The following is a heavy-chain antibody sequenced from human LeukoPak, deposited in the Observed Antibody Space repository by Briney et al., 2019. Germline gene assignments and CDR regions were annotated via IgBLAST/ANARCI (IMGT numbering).Heavy chain of an antibody. CDR3: ARERGVTLLLFGEIRGWFDP. CDR2: INEDGSEK. J-gene: IGHJ5*02. Sequence: PGGSLRLSCAASGFTFTHHTMHWVRQAPGKGLEWVANINEDGSEKDYADSVKGRFNISRDNANNSLDLQMNSLRAEDTAVYYCARERGVTLLLFGEIRGWFDPWGQGTLVTVSS. V-gene: IGHV3-7*01. D-gene: IGHD3-10*01. CDR1: GFTFTHHT.